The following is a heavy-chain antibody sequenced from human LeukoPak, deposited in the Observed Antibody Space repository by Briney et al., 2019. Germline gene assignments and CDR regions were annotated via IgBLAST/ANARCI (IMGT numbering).Heavy chain of an antibody. D-gene: IGHD6-19*01. V-gene: IGHV1-2*02. CDR2: INPNSGGT. CDR3: ARVRAVAGWFDP. J-gene: IGHJ5*02. Sequence: ASVKVSCKASGYTFTGYYMHWVRQAPGQGLEWTGWINPNSGGTNYAQKFQGRVTMTRDTSISTAYMELSRLRSDDTAVYYCARVRAVAGWFDPWGQGTLVTVSS. CDR1: GYTFTGYY.